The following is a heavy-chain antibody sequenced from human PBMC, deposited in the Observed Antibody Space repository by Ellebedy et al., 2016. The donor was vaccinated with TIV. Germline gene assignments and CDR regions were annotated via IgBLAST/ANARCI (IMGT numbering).Heavy chain of an antibody. V-gene: IGHV4-39*07. D-gene: IGHD3-3*01. Sequence: MPGGSLRLSCTVSGGSISRGSYYWNWIRQYPGKGLEWIGSIFYSWTTYYNPSLKSRVTISVDTSKNQFSLELSSVTAADTAVYYCARILRGGSNGDYFDYWGQGTQVTASS. J-gene: IGHJ4*02. CDR3: ARILRGGSNGDYFDY. CDR1: GGSISRGSYY. CDR2: IFYSWTT.